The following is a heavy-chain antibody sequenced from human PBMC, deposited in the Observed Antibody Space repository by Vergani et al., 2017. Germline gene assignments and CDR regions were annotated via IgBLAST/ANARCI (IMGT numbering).Heavy chain of an antibody. Sequence: QVQLVESGGGVVQPGRSLRLSCAASGFTFSSYAMHWVRQAPGKGLEWVAVISYAGSNKYYADSVKGRFTISRDNSKNTLYLQMNSLRAEDTAVYYCAKDRLHWTTVSKVGGMDVWGQGTTVTVS. CDR3: AKDRLHWTTVSKVGGMDV. V-gene: IGHV3-30-3*01. D-gene: IGHD4-17*01. J-gene: IGHJ6*02. CDR1: GFTFSSYA. CDR2: ISYAGSNK.